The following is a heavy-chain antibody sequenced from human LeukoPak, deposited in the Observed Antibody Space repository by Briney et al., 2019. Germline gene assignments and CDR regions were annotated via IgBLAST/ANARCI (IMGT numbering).Heavy chain of an antibody. CDR3: ARDSLYYYGSGSYYNVIGSWFDP. V-gene: IGHV1-69*06. J-gene: IGHJ5*02. CDR2: IIPIFGTA. CDR1: GGTFSSYA. Sequence: ASVKVSCKASGGTFSSYAISWVRQAPGQGLEWMGGIIPIFGTANYAQKFQGRVTITADKSTSTAYMELSSLRSEDTAVYYCARDSLYYYGSGSYYNVIGSWFDPWGQGTLVTVSS. D-gene: IGHD3-10*01.